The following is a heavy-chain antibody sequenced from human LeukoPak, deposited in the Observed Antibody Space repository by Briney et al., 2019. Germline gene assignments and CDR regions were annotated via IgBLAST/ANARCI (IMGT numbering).Heavy chain of an antibody. CDR2: ISNSSSTI. V-gene: IGHV3-48*01. J-gene: IGHJ4*02. D-gene: IGHD3-22*01. Sequence: GGSLRLSCAASGFTFSSYSMNWIRQAPGKGLEWVSYISNSSSTIYYADSVKGRFTISRDNAKNSLYLQMNSLRAEDTAVYYCARSYDSSGYSELYYFDYWGQGTLVTVSS. CDR1: GFTFSSYS. CDR3: ARSYDSSGYSELYYFDY.